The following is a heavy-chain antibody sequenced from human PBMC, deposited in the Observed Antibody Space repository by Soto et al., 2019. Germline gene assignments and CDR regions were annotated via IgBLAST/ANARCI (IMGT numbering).Heavy chain of an antibody. CDR3: ATDSYYDILTGYSRNAFDI. Sequence: QVQLVQSGAAVKKPGASVRVSCMASGYTFIGYYMHWVRQAPGQGLEWMGWINPNSGGTNFAPKFLGRVTMTRDTSIRTTDMAMPRLRSDDTAVYYCATDSYYDILTGYSRNAFDIWGQGTMVTVSS. V-gene: IGHV1-2*02. CDR2: INPNSGGT. J-gene: IGHJ3*02. D-gene: IGHD3-9*01. CDR1: GYTFIGYY.